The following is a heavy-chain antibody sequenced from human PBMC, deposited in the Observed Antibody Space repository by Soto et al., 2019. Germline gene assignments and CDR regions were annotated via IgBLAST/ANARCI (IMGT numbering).Heavy chain of an antibody. CDR2: INSDGSST. CDR1: GFTFSSYW. J-gene: IGHJ6*02. D-gene: IGHD1-1*01. V-gene: IGHV3-74*01. CDR3: ARSKNWNDYYYYYGMDV. Sequence: GSLRLSCAASGFTFSSYWMHWVRQVPGKGLVWVSRINSDGSSTSYADSVKGRFTISRDNAKNTLYLQMNSLRAEDTAIYYCARSKNWNDYYYYYGMDVWGQGTTVTVSS.